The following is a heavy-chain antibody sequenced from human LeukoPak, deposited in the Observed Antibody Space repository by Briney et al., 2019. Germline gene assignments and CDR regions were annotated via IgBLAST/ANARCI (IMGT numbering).Heavy chain of an antibody. Sequence: GGSLRLSCAASRCTFSSYWLHWVRQAPGKGLVWVSRIKSDGSSTSYADSVKGRFTISRDNVKNTLYLQTNSLRAEDTAVYYCARDSAMVRGVILDYWGQGTLVTVSS. J-gene: IGHJ4*02. CDR2: IKSDGSST. V-gene: IGHV3-74*01. CDR3: ARDSAMVRGVILDY. CDR1: RCTFSSYW. D-gene: IGHD3-10*01.